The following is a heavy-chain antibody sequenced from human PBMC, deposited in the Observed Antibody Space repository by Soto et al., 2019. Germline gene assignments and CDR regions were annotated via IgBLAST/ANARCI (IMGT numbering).Heavy chain of an antibody. D-gene: IGHD2-15*01. Sequence: ASVKVSCKVSGYTLTELSMHWVRQAPGKGLEWMGGFDPEDGETIYAQKFQGRVTMTEDTSTDTAYMELSSLRSEDTAVYYCATAAAGGFSGGSCYSCYYFDYWGQGTLVTVSS. J-gene: IGHJ4*02. CDR3: ATAAAGGFSGGSCYSCYYFDY. CDR1: GYTLTELS. V-gene: IGHV1-24*01. CDR2: FDPEDGET.